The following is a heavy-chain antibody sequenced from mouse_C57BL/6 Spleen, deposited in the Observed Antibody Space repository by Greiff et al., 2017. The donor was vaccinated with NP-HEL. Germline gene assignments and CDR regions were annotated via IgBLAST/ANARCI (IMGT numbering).Heavy chain of an antibody. V-gene: IGHV14-4*01. CDR2: IDPENGDT. CDR3: TTDSSGLYYAMDY. J-gene: IGHJ4*01. D-gene: IGHD3-2*02. Sequence: DVQLQESGAELVRPGASVKLSCTASGFNIKDDYMHWVKQRPEQGLEWIGWIDPENGDTEYASKFQGKATITADTSSNTAYLHLSNLTSEDTAVYYCTTDSSGLYYAMDYWGQGTSVTVSS. CDR1: GFNIKDDY.